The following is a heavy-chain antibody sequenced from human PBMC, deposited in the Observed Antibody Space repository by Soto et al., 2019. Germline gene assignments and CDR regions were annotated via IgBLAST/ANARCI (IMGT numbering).Heavy chain of an antibody. V-gene: IGHV3-23*01. CDR2: ISGSGGST. CDR3: AKDPFHIVVVPAARDGGAAQNDY. D-gene: IGHD2-2*01. Sequence: PGGSLRLSCAASGFTFSRYAMSWVRQAPGKGLEWVSAISGSGGSTYYADSVKGRFTISRDNSKNTLYLQMNSLRAEDTAVYYCAKDPFHIVVVPAARDGGAAQNDYWGQGTLVTVSS. J-gene: IGHJ4*02. CDR1: GFTFSRYA.